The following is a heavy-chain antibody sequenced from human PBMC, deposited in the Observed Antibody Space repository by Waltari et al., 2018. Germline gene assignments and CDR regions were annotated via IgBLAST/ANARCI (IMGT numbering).Heavy chain of an antibody. J-gene: IGHJ4*02. D-gene: IGHD6-6*01. Sequence: QVQLVQSGAEVKKPGASVKVSCKASGYTFTSYAMHWVRQAPGQRLEWMGWINAGNGNTKYSQKFQGRVTMTRDTSASTAYMELSSLRSEDTAVYYCARFEYSSSSGYWGQGTLVTVSS. V-gene: IGHV1-3*01. CDR3: ARFEYSSSSGY. CDR1: GYTFTSYA. CDR2: INAGNGNT.